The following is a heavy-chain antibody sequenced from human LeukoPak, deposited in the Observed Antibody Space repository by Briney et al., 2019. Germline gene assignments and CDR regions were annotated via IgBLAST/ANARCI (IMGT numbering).Heavy chain of an antibody. CDR3: AKDGTRGTRFGKIPHYFDY. CDR2: IGTAGDT. Sequence: PGGSLRLSCAASGFTFSSYDMHWVRQATGKGLEWVSAIGTAGDTYYPGSVKGRFTISRDSSKNTLYLQMNSLRADDTAVYYCAKDGTRGTRFGKIPHYFDYWGRGTLVTVSS. D-gene: IGHD3-10*01. J-gene: IGHJ4*02. V-gene: IGHV3-13*01. CDR1: GFTFSSYD.